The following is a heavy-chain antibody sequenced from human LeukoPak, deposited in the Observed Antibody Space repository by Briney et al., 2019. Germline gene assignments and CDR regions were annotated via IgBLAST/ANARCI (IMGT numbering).Heavy chain of an antibody. CDR2: IIPIFGTA. J-gene: IGHJ4*02. CDR1: GGTFSSYA. D-gene: IGHD3/OR15-3a*01. Sequence: SVKVSCKASGGTFSSYAISWVRQAPGQGLEWMGRIIPIFGTANYAQKSQGRVTITTDESTSTAYMELSSLRSEDTAVYYCARGDWGPSDYWGQGTLVTVSS. V-gene: IGHV1-69*05. CDR3: ARGDWGPSDY.